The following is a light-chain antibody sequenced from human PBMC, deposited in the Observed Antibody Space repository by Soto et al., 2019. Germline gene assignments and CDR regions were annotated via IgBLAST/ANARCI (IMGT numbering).Light chain of an antibody. Sequence: QSALTQPPSASGSPGQTVTISCTGTSSDVGDYNYVSWYQQHPGKAPKLMIYEVSKRPSGVPDRFSGSKSSNTASLTVSGLQAEDEADYYCSLYVGNNNLVFGGGTKLTVL. V-gene: IGLV2-8*01. CDR3: SLYVGNNNLV. CDR2: EVS. CDR1: SSDVGDYNY. J-gene: IGLJ2*01.